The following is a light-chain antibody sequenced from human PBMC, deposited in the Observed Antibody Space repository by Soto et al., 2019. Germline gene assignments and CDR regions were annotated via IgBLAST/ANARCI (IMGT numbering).Light chain of an antibody. J-gene: IGKJ4*01. Sequence: EIVLTQSPGTLSLSPWERATLSCRASQSVSSSYLAWYQQKPGQAPRLLIYGASSRATGIPDRFSGSGSGTDFTLTISRLEPEDFAVYYCQQYGSPFGGGTKVDI. CDR3: QQYGSP. CDR2: GAS. V-gene: IGKV3-20*01. CDR1: QSVSSSY.